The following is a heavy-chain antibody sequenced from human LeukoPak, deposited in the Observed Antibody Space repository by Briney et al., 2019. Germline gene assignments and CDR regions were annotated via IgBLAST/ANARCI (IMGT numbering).Heavy chain of an antibody. CDR3: ARDAGWGRLDS. J-gene: IGHJ4*02. V-gene: IGHV3-74*01. D-gene: IGHD3-16*01. CDR2: LASDENNR. CDR1: GLTISDSW. Sequence: GGSLRLSCAASGLTISDSWIHWVRQVPGKGLMWVSRLASDENNRIYADSVKGRFTISRDNAKNTLFLQMNSLRVEDTGFYYCARDAGWGRLDSWGQGALVTVSS.